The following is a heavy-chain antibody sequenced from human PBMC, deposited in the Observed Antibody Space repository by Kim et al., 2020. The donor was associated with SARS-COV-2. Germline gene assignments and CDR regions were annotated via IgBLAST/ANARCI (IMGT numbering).Heavy chain of an antibody. D-gene: IGHD3-3*01. Sequence: VRQGPGTGLVWVSRINSDGSSKDNADSVKGRFSISRDNAKNTLYLQRNGLRAEETAVYCCARGRITIFGVVGGNWFAPWGQGTLVTVSS. CDR3: ARGRITIFGVVGGNWFAP. V-gene: IGHV3-74*01. CDR2: INSDGSSK. J-gene: IGHJ5*02.